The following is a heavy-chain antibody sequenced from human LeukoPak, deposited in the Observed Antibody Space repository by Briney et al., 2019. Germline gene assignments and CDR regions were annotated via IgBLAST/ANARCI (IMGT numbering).Heavy chain of an antibody. V-gene: IGHV4-39*01. CDR2: IYYSGST. D-gene: IGHD3-22*01. Sequence: PSETLSLTCTDSGGSIRSSSYYWGWIRQPPGKGLEWIGSIYYSGSTYYNPSLKSRVTISVDTSKNQFSLKLSSVTAAETAVYYCARQEDYDRLDYWGQGTLVTVSS. CDR1: GGSIRSSSYY. CDR3: ARQEDYDRLDY. J-gene: IGHJ4*02.